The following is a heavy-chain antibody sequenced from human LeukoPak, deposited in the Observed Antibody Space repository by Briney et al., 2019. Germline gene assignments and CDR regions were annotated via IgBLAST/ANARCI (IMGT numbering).Heavy chain of an antibody. CDR3: AHSSSSLPTDS. CDR1: GGSISSYY. CDR2: IYYSGST. D-gene: IGHD6-6*01. V-gene: IGHV4-59*12. Sequence: SETLSLTCTVSGGSISSYYWSWIRQPPGKGLEWIGYIYYSGSTNYNPSLKSRVTISVDTSKNQFSLNLTSVTAADTAVYYCAHSSSSLPTDSWGQGNLVIVSS. J-gene: IGHJ4*02.